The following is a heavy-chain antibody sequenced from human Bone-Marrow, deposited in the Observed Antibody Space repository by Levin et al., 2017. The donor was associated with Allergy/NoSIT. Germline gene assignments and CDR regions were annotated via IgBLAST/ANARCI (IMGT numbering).Heavy chain of an antibody. J-gene: IGHJ6*03. D-gene: IGHD2-2*01. V-gene: IGHV3-23*01. CDR3: ARRYCSSTSCSMINYYYYYYMDV. Sequence: GGSLRLSCAASGFTFSSYAMSWVRQAPGKGLEWVSAISGSGGSTYYADSVKGRFTISRDNSKNTLYLQMNSLRAEDTAVYYCARRYCSSTSCSMINYYYYYYMDVWGKGTTVTVSS. CDR2: ISGSGGST. CDR1: GFTFSSYA.